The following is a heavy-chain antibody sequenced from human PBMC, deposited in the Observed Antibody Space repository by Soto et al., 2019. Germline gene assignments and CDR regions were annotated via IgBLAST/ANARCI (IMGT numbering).Heavy chain of an antibody. J-gene: IGHJ4*02. D-gene: IGHD2-15*01. CDR1: GFTFSSYD. CDR2: VSASGSIT. V-gene: IGHV3-23*01. CDR3: AKGDCSGGRCYRGFDY. Sequence: GGSLRLSCAASGFTFSSYDMNWVRQAPGKGLEWVSGVSASGSITSYADSAKGRFTISRDNAKNTVFLQMTGLRAEDTAVYFCAKGDCSGGRCYRGFDYWGQGTLVTVS.